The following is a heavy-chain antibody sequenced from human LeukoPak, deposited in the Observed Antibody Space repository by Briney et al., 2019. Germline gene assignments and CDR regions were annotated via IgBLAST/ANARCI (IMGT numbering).Heavy chain of an antibody. V-gene: IGHV1-69*05. Sequence: SVKVSCKASGGTFSRYAISWVRQAPGQGLEWMGGIIPIFGTANYAQKFQGRVTITTDESTSTAYLELSSLRSEDTAVYYCARASYCGGDCYGGWGQGTLVTVSS. J-gene: IGHJ4*02. D-gene: IGHD2-21*02. CDR1: GGTFSRYA. CDR3: ARASYCGGDCYGG. CDR2: IIPIFGTA.